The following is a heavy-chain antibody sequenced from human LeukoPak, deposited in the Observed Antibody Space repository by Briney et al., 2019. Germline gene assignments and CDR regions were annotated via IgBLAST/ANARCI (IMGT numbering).Heavy chain of an antibody. V-gene: IGHV3-66*01. J-gene: IGHJ6*03. Sequence: GGSLRLSCAASGFTFSSYGMHWVRQAPGKGLEWVSVIYSGGSTNYADSVKGRFTISRDNSKNTLYLHMNSLRAEDTAVYYCARTEFTMVRGGYYYYMDVWGKGTTVTISS. CDR2: IYSGGST. CDR1: GFTFSSYG. CDR3: ARTEFTMVRGGYYYYMDV. D-gene: IGHD3-10*01.